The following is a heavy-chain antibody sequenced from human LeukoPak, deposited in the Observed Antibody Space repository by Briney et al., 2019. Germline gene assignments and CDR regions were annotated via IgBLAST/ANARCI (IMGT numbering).Heavy chain of an antibody. J-gene: IGHJ4*02. CDR1: GGSIGSSSYY. D-gene: IGHD3-9*01. V-gene: IGHV4-39*01. CDR2: IYYSGST. CDR3: ARLYYDILTGYYNSFDY. Sequence: SETLSLTCTVSGGSIGSSSYYWGWIRQPPGKGLEWIGSIYYSGSTYYNPSLKSRVTISVDTSKNQFSLKLSSVTAADTAVYYCARLYYDILTGYYNSFDYWGQGTLVTVSS.